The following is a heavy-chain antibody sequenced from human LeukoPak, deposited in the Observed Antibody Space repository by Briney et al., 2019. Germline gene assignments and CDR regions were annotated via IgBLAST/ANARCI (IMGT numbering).Heavy chain of an antibody. CDR3: ARPLSGYSSSLGY. J-gene: IGHJ4*02. V-gene: IGHV3-11*04. CDR2: VTSSGGHM. D-gene: IGHD6-6*01. CDR1: GFIFSDYY. Sequence: GGSLRLSCAASGFIFSDYYMTWIRQAPGKGLEWVSYVTSSGGHMYYADSAKGRFTISRDNAKNSLDLQMNSLRAEDTAVYYCARPLSGYSSSLGYWGQGTLVTVSS.